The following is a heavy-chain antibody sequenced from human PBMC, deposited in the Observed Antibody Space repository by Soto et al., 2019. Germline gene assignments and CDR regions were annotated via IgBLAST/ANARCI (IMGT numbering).Heavy chain of an antibody. CDR3: ARGGTSGWLKGAYDV. D-gene: IGHD6-13*01. CDR1: GGTLNKHA. J-gene: IGHJ3*01. CDR2: IIPMFGIP. V-gene: IGHV1-69*01. Sequence: QVQLVQSGAEVKKPGSSVKVSCKASGGTLNKHAITWVRRAPGQGLEWLGGIIPMFGIPNYPQKIQGRVTITADDPTNPSHMELDSLSSDYTAVYYCARGGTSGWLKGAYDVWGQGTMVTVSS.